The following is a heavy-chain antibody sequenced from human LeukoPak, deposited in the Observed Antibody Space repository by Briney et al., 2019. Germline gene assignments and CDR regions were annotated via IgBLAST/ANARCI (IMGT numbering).Heavy chain of an antibody. Sequence: SETLSLTCTVSGASISNSFWSWVRQPAGKGLEWIGRIYTSGTSDYNPSLKSRVIMSIDTSKNQFSLRLASVTAADTAIYYCPRGGGYGKFNTFDPWGQGTLVTVSS. CDR3: PRGGGYGKFNTFDP. CDR2: IYTSGTS. CDR1: GASISNSF. D-gene: IGHD5-12*01. V-gene: IGHV4-4*07. J-gene: IGHJ5*02.